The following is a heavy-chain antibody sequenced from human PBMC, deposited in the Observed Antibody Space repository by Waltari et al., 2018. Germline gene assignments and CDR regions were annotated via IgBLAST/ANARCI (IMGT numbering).Heavy chain of an antibody. V-gene: IGHV3-30*02. CDR3: AKARIAAAAIDY. J-gene: IGHJ4*02. D-gene: IGHD6-13*01. CDR2: RRYDGSNK. CDR1: GFTFSSYG. Sequence: QVQLVESGGGVVQPGGSLRLSCAASGFTFSSYGMHWVRQAPGKGLEWVACRRYDGSNKYYADSVKGRFTISRDNSKNTLYLQMNSLRAEDTAVYYCAKARIAAAAIDYWGQGTLVTVSS.